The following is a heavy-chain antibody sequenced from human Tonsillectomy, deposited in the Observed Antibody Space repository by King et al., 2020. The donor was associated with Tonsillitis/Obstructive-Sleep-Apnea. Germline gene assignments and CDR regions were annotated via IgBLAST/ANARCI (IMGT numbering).Heavy chain of an antibody. V-gene: IGHV1-2*02. CDR1: GYTFTDHY. J-gene: IGHJ6*02. CDR3: ARDRDYYASGRYSYGMDV. Sequence: QLVQSGAEVKKPGASVKVSCKTSGYTFTDHYIHWVRQAPGQGLEWMGWINPYSDDTHYAQKFQGRVTMTMKTSIRTVYMVLSRLRSDDTDVYYCARDRDYYASGRYSYGMDVWGQGTTVTVSS. D-gene: IGHD3-22*01. CDR2: INPYSDDT.